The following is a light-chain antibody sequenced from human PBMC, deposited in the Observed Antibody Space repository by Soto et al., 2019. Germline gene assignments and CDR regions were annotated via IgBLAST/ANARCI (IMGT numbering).Light chain of an antibody. CDR2: EAS. V-gene: IGKV3-11*01. CDR1: QSIGRS. Sequence: EMVLTQSPATLSLSPGERAIFSCRASQSIGRSLAWYQRRPGQAHRLLIFEASNRATGSPARFSGSGSGTDFTLTISSAGPEYFGVYYCQQGYNWPLSCGGATKME. J-gene: IGKJ4*01. CDR3: QQGYNWPLS.